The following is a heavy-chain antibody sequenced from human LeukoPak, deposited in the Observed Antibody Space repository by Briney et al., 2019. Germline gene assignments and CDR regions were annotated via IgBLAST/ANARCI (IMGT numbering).Heavy chain of an antibody. CDR2: ISSSSSYI. CDR3: ASFGSGSYPLDY. V-gene: IGHV3-21*01. J-gene: IGHJ4*02. D-gene: IGHD3-10*01. CDR1: GFTFSSYS. Sequence: GGSLRLSCAASGFTFSSYSMNWVRQAPGKGLEWVSSISSSSSYIYYADSVKGRFTISRDNAKNSLYLQMNSLRAEDTAVYYCASFGSGSYPLDYWGQGTLVTVSS.